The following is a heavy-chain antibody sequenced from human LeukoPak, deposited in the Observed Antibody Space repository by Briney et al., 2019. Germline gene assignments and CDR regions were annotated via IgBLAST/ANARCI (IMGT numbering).Heavy chain of an antibody. V-gene: IGHV1-18*01. Sequence: GASVKVSCKASGYTFTSYGISWVRQAPGQGLEWMGWISAYNGNTNFAQKLQGRVTMTTDTSTSTAYMELRSLRSDDTAVYYCARDGGWSYYDSSGYWDYFDYWGQGTLVTVSS. CDR2: ISAYNGNT. CDR3: ARDGGWSYYDSSGYWDYFDY. J-gene: IGHJ4*02. CDR1: GYTFTSYG. D-gene: IGHD3-22*01.